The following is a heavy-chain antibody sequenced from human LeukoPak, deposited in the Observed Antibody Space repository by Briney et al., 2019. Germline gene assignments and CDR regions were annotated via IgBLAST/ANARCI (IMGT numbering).Heavy chain of an antibody. Sequence: PGGSLRLSCAASGFTFSSYAMSWVRQAPGKGLEWVSGISWNSGSIGYADSVKGRFTISRDNAKNSLYLQMNSLRAEDTALYYCAKAQYRSIVGATDYWGQGTLVTVSS. CDR1: GFTFSSYA. CDR2: ISWNSGSI. V-gene: IGHV3-9*01. D-gene: IGHD1-26*01. J-gene: IGHJ4*02. CDR3: AKAQYRSIVGATDY.